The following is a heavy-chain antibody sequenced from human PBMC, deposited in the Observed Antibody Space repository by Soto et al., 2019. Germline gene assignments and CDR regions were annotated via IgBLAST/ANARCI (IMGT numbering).Heavy chain of an antibody. J-gene: IGHJ4*02. CDR2: VNPGSGVT. V-gene: IGHV1-2*02. Sequence: ASVKVSCKASGYSFTKYHMHWVRQAPGQGLEWMGWVNPGSGVTNQAQKFQGRVTMTRDTSITTTYMELNSLTSDDTAVYYCARVAGHKNARFDTWGQGALVTVSS. CDR3: ARVAGHKNARFDT. D-gene: IGHD1-1*01. CDR1: GYSFTKYH.